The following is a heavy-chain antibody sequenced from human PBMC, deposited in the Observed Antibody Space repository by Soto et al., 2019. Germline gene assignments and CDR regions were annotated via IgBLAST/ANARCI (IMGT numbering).Heavy chain of an antibody. CDR1: GGSFSGHY. CDR2: ISHSGSS. Sequence: SETLSLTCAVYGGSFSGHYWSWIRQPPGKGLEWIGEISHSGSSNYNPSLKSRVTISLDTSKNLFSLKLSSVTAADTAVYYCARGGCSSTSCYFGSDYYYYMDVWGRGTTVTVSS. J-gene: IGHJ6*03. CDR3: ARGGCSSTSCYFGSDYYYYMDV. D-gene: IGHD2-2*01. V-gene: IGHV4-34*01.